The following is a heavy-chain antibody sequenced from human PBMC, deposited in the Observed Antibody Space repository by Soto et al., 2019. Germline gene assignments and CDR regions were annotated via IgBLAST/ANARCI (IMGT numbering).Heavy chain of an antibody. Sequence: QVQLVQSGAEVKKPGSSVKVSCKASGGTFSNYALISWVRQAPGQGLEWMGGIIPTGATVNYAQKFKGRVTITADESTSTVYMDLGSLRSEDTAVYYCARDLLGFGYTYADVWGQGTTVTVSS. CDR2: IIPTGATV. J-gene: IGHJ6*02. CDR3: ARDLLGFGYTYADV. CDR1: GGTFSNYA. V-gene: IGHV1-69*12. D-gene: IGHD3-10*01.